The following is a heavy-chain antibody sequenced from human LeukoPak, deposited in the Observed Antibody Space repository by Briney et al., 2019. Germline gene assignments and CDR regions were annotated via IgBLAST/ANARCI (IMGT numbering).Heavy chain of an antibody. J-gene: IGHJ6*03. CDR2: ISGSGGST. D-gene: IGHD3-3*01. V-gene: IGHV3-23*01. Sequence: PGGSLRLSCAASGFTFSSYAMSWVRQAPGKGLEWVSAISGSGGSTYYADSVKGRFTISRDNSKNTLYLQMNSLRAEDTAVYYCAKDIPTIFGVVLYYYYYYMDVWGKGTTVTVSS. CDR1: GFTFSSYA. CDR3: AKDIPTIFGVVLYYYYYYMDV.